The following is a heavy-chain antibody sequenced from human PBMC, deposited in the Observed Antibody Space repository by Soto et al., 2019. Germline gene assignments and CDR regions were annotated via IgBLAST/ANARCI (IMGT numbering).Heavy chain of an antibody. Sequence: ASVKVSYKASGYTFTAYDMHWVRQAPGQGLEWMVWINPNSGGTNYAQKFQGRVTMTRDTSTSTAYIEVGRLRSDDTAVYFCSRLSPPSLYYYGMDVWGQGTLVTVSS. CDR3: SRLSPPSLYYYGMDV. J-gene: IGHJ6*01. V-gene: IGHV1-2*02. D-gene: IGHD3-10*01. CDR1: GYTFTAYD. CDR2: INPNSGGT.